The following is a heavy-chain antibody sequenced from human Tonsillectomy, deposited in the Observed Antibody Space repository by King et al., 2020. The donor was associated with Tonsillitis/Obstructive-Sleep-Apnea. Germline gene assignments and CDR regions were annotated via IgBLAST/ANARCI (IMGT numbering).Heavy chain of an antibody. CDR3: ARGPGRDGDYGPFDY. V-gene: IGHV4-59*01. CDR2: IYYSGST. D-gene: IGHD4-17*01. CDR1: GGSISSYY. J-gene: IGHJ4*02. Sequence: VQLQESGPGLVKPSESLSLTCTVSGGSISSYYWSWSRQPPGKGLVWIGYIYYSGSTNFNPTLKSRVTISVDTSKNQFSLKLSSVTAADTAVYYCARGPGRDGDYGPFDYWGQGTLVTVSS.